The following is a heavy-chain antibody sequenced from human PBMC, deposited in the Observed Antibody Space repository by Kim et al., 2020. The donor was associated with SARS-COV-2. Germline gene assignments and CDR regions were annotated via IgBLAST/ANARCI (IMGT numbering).Heavy chain of an antibody. Sequence: YSHYRMSRVTIPVATSKNHFSLHLTSVTAADTAVYYCARQGSNYYYGMDVWGQGTTVTVSS. CDR3: ARQGSNYYYGMDV. J-gene: IGHJ6*02. V-gene: IGHV4-59*08.